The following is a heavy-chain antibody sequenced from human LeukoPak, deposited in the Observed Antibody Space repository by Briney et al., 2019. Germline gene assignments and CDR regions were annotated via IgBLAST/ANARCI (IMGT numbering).Heavy chain of an antibody. D-gene: IGHD5-12*01. CDR2: ISFDGSNK. CDR1: GFTFKSYP. J-gene: IGHJ4*02. CDR3: AKGAYDYIEIGYFDS. Sequence: GRSLRLSCAASGFTFKSYPMHWIRQTPGKGPEWVAAISFDGSNKYYADSVKGRFTISRDTSKNTLFLQMNSLRAEDTAIHYCAKGAYDYIEIGYFDSWGQGTLVTVSS. V-gene: IGHV3-30*07.